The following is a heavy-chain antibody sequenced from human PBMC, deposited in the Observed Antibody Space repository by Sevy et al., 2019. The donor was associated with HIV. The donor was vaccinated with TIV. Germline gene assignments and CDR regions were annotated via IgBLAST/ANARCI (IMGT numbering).Heavy chain of an antibody. CDR3: ARDIQKWLGPGGDPV. V-gene: IGHV3-11*01. J-gene: IGHJ4*02. CDR2: ISGSTNAI. CDR1: GFSFSDYY. D-gene: IGHD6-19*01. Sequence: GGSLRLSCAASGFSFSDYYMTWIRQAPGKGLEWVSYISGSTNAIYYADSVKGRFIISRDNTKKSLYLQMNTLRAEDTAVYYCARDIQKWLGPGGDPVWGQGTLVTVSS.